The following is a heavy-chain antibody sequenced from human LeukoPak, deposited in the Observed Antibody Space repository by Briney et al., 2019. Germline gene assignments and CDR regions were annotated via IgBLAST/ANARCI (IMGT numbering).Heavy chain of an antibody. CDR3: ARDLGTSGWYTFDY. D-gene: IGHD6-19*01. Sequence: SQTLSVTCVISGDSVSSQNGAWNWIRQSPSRDLEWLGRTYYRSKWYNDYAVSVQGRITINPDTSKNQFSLQLNSVTPEDTAVYYCARDLGTSGWYTFDYWGQGTLVTVSS. CDR1: GDSVSSQNGA. J-gene: IGHJ4*02. V-gene: IGHV6-1*01. CDR2: TYYRSKWYN.